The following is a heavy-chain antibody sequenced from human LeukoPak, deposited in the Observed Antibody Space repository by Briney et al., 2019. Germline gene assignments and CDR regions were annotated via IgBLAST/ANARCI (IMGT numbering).Heavy chain of an antibody. J-gene: IGHJ4*02. CDR2: INWNGGST. CDR1: GFTFDDYG. CDR3: ARDLYSSGWYYFDY. D-gene: IGHD6-13*01. V-gene: IGHV3-20*04. Sequence: GGSLRLSCAASGFTFDDYGMSWVRQAPGKGLEWVSGINWNGGSTGYADSVKGRFTISRDNAKNSLYLQMNSLRAEDTALYYCARDLYSSGWYYFDYWGQGTLVTVSS.